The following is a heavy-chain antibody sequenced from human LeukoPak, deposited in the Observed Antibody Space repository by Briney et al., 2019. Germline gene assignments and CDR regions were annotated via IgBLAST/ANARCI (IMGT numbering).Heavy chain of an antibody. CDR3: ASRIGYCSGGSCYWRYFDY. J-gene: IGHJ4*02. Sequence: SVKVSCKASGGTFSSYAISWVRQAPGQGLEWMGGIIPIFGTANYAQKFQGRVTITADESTSTAYMELSSLRSEDTAVYYCASRIGYCSGGSCYWRYFDYWGQGTLVTVSS. D-gene: IGHD2-15*01. CDR1: GGTFSSYA. V-gene: IGHV1-69*01. CDR2: IIPIFGTA.